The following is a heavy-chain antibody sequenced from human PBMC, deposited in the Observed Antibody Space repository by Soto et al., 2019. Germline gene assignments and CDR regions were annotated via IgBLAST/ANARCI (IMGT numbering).Heavy chain of an antibody. J-gene: IGHJ4*02. CDR1: GFTVSSHY. CDR2: ISGSGGST. Sequence: EVQLAESGGGLMQPGGSLRLSCAASGFTVSSHYMSWVRQGPGKGLEWVSAISGSGGSTYYADSVKGRFTISRDNSKNTLYLQMNSLRAEDTAVYYCAKDLLWLGGSALDYWGQGTLVTVSS. D-gene: IGHD3-10*01. CDR3: AKDLLWLGGSALDY. V-gene: IGHV3-23*04.